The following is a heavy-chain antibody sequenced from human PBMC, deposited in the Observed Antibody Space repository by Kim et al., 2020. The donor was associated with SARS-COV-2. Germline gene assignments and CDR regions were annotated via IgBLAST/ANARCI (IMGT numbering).Heavy chain of an antibody. D-gene: IGHD3-10*01. J-gene: IGHJ4*02. CDR2: IISDYNRA. Sequence: GGSLRLSCAASGFPFNTYNLNWVRQAPGKGLEWVSSIISDYNRAFYADSVRGRFTISSDSAKTSVFLQMDSLREDDTAIYYCARDRFPHGLGTHNFFDSWGQGVSVIVSS. CDR1: GFPFNTYN. V-gene: IGHV3-21*01. CDR3: ARDRFPHGLGTHNFFDS.